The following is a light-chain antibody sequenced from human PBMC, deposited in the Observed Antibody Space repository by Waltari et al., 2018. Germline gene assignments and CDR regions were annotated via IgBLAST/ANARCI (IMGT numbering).Light chain of an antibody. V-gene: IGLV2-8*01. CDR3: SSYAGIRKLV. Sequence: QSALTQPPSASGSPGQSVTISCTGTTSDVGFYDYVSWYQQHPGKAPGLILFEVTKRPPGVPVRCAGSQSGTPASLTVSGLQTEDEGDYYCSSYAGIRKLVFGGGTKLTVL. CDR1: TSDVGFYDY. CDR2: EVT. J-gene: IGLJ2*01.